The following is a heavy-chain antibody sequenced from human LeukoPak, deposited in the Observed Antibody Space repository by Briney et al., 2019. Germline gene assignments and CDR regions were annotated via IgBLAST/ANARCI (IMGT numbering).Heavy chain of an antibody. CDR2: IGTAGDT. V-gene: IGHV3-13*01. CDR3: ARGSRSITGTVYYYYYGMDV. CDR1: GFTFSSYD. D-gene: IGHD1-20*01. J-gene: IGHJ6*02. Sequence: PGGSLRLSCAASGFTFSSYDMHWVRQATGKGLEWVSAIGTAGDTYYPGSVKGRFTISRENAKNSLYLQMNSLRAGDTAVYYCARGSRSITGTVYYYYYGMDVWGQGTTVTVSS.